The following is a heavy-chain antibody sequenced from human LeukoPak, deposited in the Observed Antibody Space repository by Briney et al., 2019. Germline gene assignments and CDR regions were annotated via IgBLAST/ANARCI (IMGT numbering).Heavy chain of an antibody. D-gene: IGHD3-16*01. V-gene: IGHV4-59*01. CDR1: GGSISSYY. J-gene: IGHJ4*02. Sequence: SETLSLTCTVSGGSISSYYWSWIRQPPGKGLEWIGYNPSLKSRVTISVDTSKNQFSLKLSSVTAADTAVYYCARRSWGSDFDYWGQGALVTVSS. CDR3: ARRSWGSDFDY.